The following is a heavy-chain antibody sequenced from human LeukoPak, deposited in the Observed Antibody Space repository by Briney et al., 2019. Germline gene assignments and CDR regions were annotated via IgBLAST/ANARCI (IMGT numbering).Heavy chain of an antibody. CDR3: ARGEPAFSSGWYTYYFDY. V-gene: IGHV4-59*01. J-gene: IGHJ4*02. D-gene: IGHD6-19*01. CDR2: IYDSGST. Sequence: SETLSLTCTVSGGSISSYHWSWFRQAPGKGLEWIGYIYDSGSTNFNPSLRSRVAISLDTSKNQFSLKLSSVTAADTAVYYCARGEPAFSSGWYTYYFDYWGQGTLVTVSS. CDR1: GGSISSYH.